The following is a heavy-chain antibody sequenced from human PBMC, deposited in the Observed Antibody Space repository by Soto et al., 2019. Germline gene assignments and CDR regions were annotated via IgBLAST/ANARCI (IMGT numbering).Heavy chain of an antibody. CDR1: GFTFDDYA. J-gene: IGHJ4*02. V-gene: IGHV3-9*01. Sequence: EVPLVESGGGLVQPGRSLRLSCAASGFTFDDYAMHWVRQAPGKGLEWVSGISWNSGSIGYADSVKGRFTISRDNAKNSLYLQMNSLRAEDTALYYCAKGLQLWSAFDYWGQGTLVTVSS. CDR3: AKGLQLWSAFDY. D-gene: IGHD5-18*01. CDR2: ISWNSGSI.